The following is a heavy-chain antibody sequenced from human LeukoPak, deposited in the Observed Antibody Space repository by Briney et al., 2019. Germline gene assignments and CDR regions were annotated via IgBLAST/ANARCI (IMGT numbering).Heavy chain of an antibody. J-gene: IGHJ4*02. Sequence: SVKVSCKASGYTFNGYYIHWVRQAPGQGLEWMGWINPNSGGTNYAQKFQGRVTMTRDTSITTAYMELSRLRSDDTAVYYCVRGTREGYSYRRYYFDYWGQGTLVTVSS. CDR3: VRGTREGYSYRRYYFDY. CDR1: GYTFNGYY. CDR2: INPNSGGT. V-gene: IGHV1-2*02. D-gene: IGHD5-18*01.